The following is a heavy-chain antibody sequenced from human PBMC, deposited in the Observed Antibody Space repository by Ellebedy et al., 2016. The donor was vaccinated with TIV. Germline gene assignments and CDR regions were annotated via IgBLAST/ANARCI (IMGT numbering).Heavy chain of an antibody. D-gene: IGHD3-10*01. V-gene: IGHV3-33*01. Sequence: PGGSLRLSCEASGFTFSSFGMHWVRQAPGKGLEWVALIWYDGSNQDYADSVRDRFTISRDNSNNTLYLQMNSLRAEDTAVYYCARDFGYAYGFYNFFDPWGQGTLVTVSS. CDR2: IWYDGSNQ. J-gene: IGHJ5*02. CDR1: GFTFSSFG. CDR3: ARDFGYAYGFYNFFDP.